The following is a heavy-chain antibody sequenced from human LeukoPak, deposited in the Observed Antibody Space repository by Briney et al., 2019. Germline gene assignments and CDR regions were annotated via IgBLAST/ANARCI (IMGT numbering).Heavy chain of an antibody. Sequence: VASVKVSCKASGYTFTSYGISWVRQAPGQGLEWMGWISAYNGNTNYAQKLQGRVTMTTDTSTSTAYMELRSLRSDDTAMYYCARDGYSGYDPFGYYYYGMDVWGQGTTVTVSS. D-gene: IGHD5-12*01. V-gene: IGHV1-18*01. CDR3: ARDGYSGYDPFGYYYYGMDV. J-gene: IGHJ6*02. CDR2: ISAYNGNT. CDR1: GYTFTSYG.